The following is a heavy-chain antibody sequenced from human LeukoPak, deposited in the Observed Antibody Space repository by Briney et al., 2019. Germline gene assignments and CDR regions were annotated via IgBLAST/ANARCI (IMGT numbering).Heavy chain of an antibody. D-gene: IGHD6-13*01. CDR3: ASLHRDSSSWYSFDS. CDR1: GYTFTDYY. J-gene: IGHJ4*02. V-gene: IGHV1-2*02. Sequence: ASVKVSCKTSGYTFTDYYMHWVRQAPGQGLECMAWINPKSGGTNVAQQFQGRVTMTRDTSISTAYMELSRLRSDDTAVYYCASLHRDSSSWYSFDSWGQGTLVTVSS. CDR2: INPKSGGT.